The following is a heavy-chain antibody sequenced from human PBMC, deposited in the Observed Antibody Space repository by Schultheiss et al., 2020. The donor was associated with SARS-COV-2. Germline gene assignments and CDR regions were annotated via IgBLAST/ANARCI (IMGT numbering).Heavy chain of an antibody. D-gene: IGHD6-19*01. Sequence: GGSLRLSCAASGFTFSSYDMHWVRQATGKGLEWVSAIGTAGDTYYQGSVKGRFTISRENAKNSLYLQMNSLRAGDTAVYYCARLGSGWYLSDYWGQGTLVTVSS. CDR2: IGTAGDT. J-gene: IGHJ4*02. V-gene: IGHV3-13*04. CDR3: ARLGSGWYLSDY. CDR1: GFTFSSYD.